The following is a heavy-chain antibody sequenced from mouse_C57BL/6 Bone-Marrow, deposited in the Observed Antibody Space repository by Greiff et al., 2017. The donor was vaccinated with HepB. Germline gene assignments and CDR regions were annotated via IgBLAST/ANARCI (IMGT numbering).Heavy chain of an antibody. J-gene: IGHJ3*01. D-gene: IGHD1-2*01. CDR2: INPYNGDT. CDR1: GYSFTGYF. CDR3: ARSHYAWFAY. Sequence: EVQLQQSGPELVKPGDSVKISCKASGYSFTGYFMNWVMQSHGKSLEWIGRINPYNGDTFYNQKFKGKATLTVDKSSSTAHMELRSLTSDDSAVYYCARSHYAWFAYWGQGTLVTVSA. V-gene: IGHV1-20*01.